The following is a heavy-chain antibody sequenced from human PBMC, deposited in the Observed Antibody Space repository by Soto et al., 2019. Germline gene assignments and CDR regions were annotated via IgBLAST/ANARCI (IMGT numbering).Heavy chain of an antibody. CDR3: ARGVEPGGGYYYGIDV. CDR1: GGTFSSYA. J-gene: IGHJ6*02. Sequence: SVKVSCKASGGTFSSYAISWVRQAPGQGLEWMGGIIPIFGTANYAQKFQGRVTITADESTSTAYMELSSSRSEDTAVYYCARGVEPGGGYYYGIDVWGQGPTVTVSS. D-gene: IGHD1-1*01. V-gene: IGHV1-69*13. CDR2: IIPIFGTA.